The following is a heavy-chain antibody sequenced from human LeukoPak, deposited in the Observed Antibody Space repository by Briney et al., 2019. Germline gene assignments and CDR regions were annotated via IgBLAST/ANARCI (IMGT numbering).Heavy chain of an antibody. V-gene: IGHV5-51*01. CDR3: ARQDFDWDPNWFDP. D-gene: IGHD3-9*01. CDR1: GYSFTSYW. CDR2: IYPGDSDT. Sequence: GESLKISCKGSGYSFTSYWIGWVRQMPGKGLEWMGIIYPGDSDTRYSPSFQGQVTISADKSISTAYLQWSSLKASDTAMHYCARQDFDWDPNWFDPWGQGTLVAVSS. J-gene: IGHJ5*02.